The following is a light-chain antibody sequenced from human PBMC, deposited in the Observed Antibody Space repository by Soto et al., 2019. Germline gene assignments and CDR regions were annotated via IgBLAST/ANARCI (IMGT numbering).Light chain of an antibody. CDR2: DAS. CDR1: QSVSSY. V-gene: IGKV3-11*01. J-gene: IGKJ1*01. CDR3: QQRSNWPPGT. Sequence: EIVLPQSPATLSLSPGESATLSCRASQSVSSYLAWYQQKPGQAPRLLIYDASNRATGIPARFSGSGSGTDFTLTISSLEPEDFAVYYCQQRSNWPPGTVGQGTKVDIK.